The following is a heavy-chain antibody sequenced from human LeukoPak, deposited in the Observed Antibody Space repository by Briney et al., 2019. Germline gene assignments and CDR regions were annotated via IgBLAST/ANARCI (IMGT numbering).Heavy chain of an antibody. CDR2: IWYDGSNK. V-gene: IGHV3-33*06. CDR1: GFTFSSYG. Sequence: PGGSLRLSCAASGFTFSSYGMHWVRQAPGKGLEWVAVIWYDGSNKFYADSVKGRFTISRDNSKNTLYLQMNSLRAEDTAVYYCAKGRFGEFDYWGQGTLVTVSS. J-gene: IGHJ4*02. D-gene: IGHD3-10*01. CDR3: AKGRFGEFDY.